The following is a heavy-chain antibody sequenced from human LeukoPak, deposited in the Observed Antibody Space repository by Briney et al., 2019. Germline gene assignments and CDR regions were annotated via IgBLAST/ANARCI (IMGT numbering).Heavy chain of an antibody. D-gene: IGHD6-19*01. V-gene: IGHV1-8*01. CDR1: GYSFTSYD. CDR3: ARMYSSASAARVNWFDP. CDR2: MNPNSGNT. Sequence: ASVKVSCKASGYSFTSYDINWVRQATGQGLEWMGGMNPNSGNTGYAQKFQGRVTMTRDTSISTAYMELSSLTSEDTAVYYCARMYSSASAARVNWFDPWGQGTLVTVSS. J-gene: IGHJ5*02.